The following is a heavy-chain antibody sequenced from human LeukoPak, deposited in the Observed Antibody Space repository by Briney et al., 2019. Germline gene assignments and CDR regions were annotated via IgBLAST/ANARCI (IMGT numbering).Heavy chain of an antibody. J-gene: IGHJ4*02. CDR1: GFTFSTYS. Sequence: GGSLRLSCAASGFTFSTYSMNWVRQAPGKGLEWVSYISSGTISYADSVQGRFTISRDNAKNSLYLQMNSLRAEDTAVYYCARVLVGTTGSKNYFDYWGQGTLVTVCS. V-gene: IGHV3-48*04. CDR2: ISSGTI. CDR3: ARVLVGTTGSKNYFDY. D-gene: IGHD1-26*01.